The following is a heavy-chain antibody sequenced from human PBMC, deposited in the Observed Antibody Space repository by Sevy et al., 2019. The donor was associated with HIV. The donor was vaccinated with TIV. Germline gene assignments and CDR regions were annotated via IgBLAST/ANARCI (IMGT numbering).Heavy chain of an antibody. CDR1: GYTFTGYY. Sequence: ASVKVSCKASGYTFTGYYMHCVRQAPGQGLEWMGRINPKSGDTKYAQKFQGGVTMTRDTSISTAYMESSSLKSDDTAVYYCARGTSSSRPGFYQYYYGMDVWGQGTTVTVSS. D-gene: IGHD6-13*01. CDR2: INPKSGDT. V-gene: IGHV1-2*06. J-gene: IGHJ6*02. CDR3: ARGTSSSRPGFYQYYYGMDV.